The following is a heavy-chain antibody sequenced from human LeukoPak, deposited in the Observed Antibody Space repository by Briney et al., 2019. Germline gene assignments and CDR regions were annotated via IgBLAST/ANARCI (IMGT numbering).Heavy chain of an antibody. J-gene: IGHJ4*02. CDR2: IKSDGSSP. D-gene: IGHD3-9*01. CDR3: ARGGAFSDNLFDS. Sequence: GGSLRLSCAASGFTFRSYWMYWVRQAPGKGLVWASRIKSDGSSPGYADSVKGRFTISRDNAKNTLYLQMNSLRAEDTAVYFCARGGAFSDNLFDSWGQGTLVTVSS. V-gene: IGHV3-74*01. CDR1: GFTFRSYW.